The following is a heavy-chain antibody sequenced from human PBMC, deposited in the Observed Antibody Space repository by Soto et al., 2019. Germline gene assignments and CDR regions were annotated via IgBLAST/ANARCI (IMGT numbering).Heavy chain of an antibody. CDR1: GFTFRNYR. V-gene: IGHV3-7*01. D-gene: IGHD3-16*01. Sequence: GGSLRLSCEASGFTFRNYRMTWVGQAPGKGLEWVANIKQDESEKFYDDSVKGRFTISRDNAKNSLYLPMNSLRAADTTVYYCAIEIHVWTPLDYWGQGTLVTVSS. CDR2: IKQDESEK. J-gene: IGHJ4*02. CDR3: AIEIHVWTPLDY.